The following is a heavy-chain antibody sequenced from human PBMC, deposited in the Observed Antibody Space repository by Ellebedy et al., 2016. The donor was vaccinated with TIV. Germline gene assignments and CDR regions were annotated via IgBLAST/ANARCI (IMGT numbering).Heavy chain of an antibody. CDR2: ISAYNGNT. J-gene: IGHJ6*02. CDR3: ARVDIVVVPAVYYGMDV. D-gene: IGHD2-2*01. CDR1: GYTFTSYG. Sequence: AASVKVSCKASGYTFTSYGTSWARQAPGQGLEWMGWISAYNGNTNYAQKLQGRVTMTTDTSTSTAYMELRSLRSDDTAVYYCARVDIVVVPAVYYGMDVWGQGTTVTVSS. V-gene: IGHV1-18*04.